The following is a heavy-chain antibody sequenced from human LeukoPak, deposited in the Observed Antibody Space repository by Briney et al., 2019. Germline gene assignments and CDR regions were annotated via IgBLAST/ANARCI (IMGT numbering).Heavy chain of an antibody. CDR2: INHSGST. CDR1: GGSFSGYY. Sequence: PSETLSLTCAVYGGSFSGYYWSWIRPPPGKGLEWIGEINHSGSTNYNPSLKSRVTISVDTSKNQFSLKLSSVTAADTAVYYCARGGYYDSSGYPNLYDYWGQGTLVTVSS. CDR3: ARGGYYDSSGYPNLYDY. J-gene: IGHJ4*02. V-gene: IGHV4-34*01. D-gene: IGHD3-22*01.